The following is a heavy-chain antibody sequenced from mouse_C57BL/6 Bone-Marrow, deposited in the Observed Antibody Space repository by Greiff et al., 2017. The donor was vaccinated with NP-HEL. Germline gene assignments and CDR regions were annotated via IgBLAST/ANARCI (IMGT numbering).Heavy chain of an antibody. CDR3: ARDNYYAMDY. J-gene: IGHJ4*01. CDR2: ISYDGSN. V-gene: IGHV3-6*01. CDR1: GYSITSGYY. Sequence: EVQLVESGPGLVKPSQSLSLTCSVTGYSITSGYYWNWIRQFPGNKLEWMGYISYDGSNNYNPSLKNRISITRDTSKNQFFLKLNSVTTEDTATYYCARDNYYAMDYGGQGTSVTVSA.